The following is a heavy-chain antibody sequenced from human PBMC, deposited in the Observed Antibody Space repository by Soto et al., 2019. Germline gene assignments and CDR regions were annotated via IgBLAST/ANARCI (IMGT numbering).Heavy chain of an antibody. Sequence: ASVKVSFKASGDIFTSYGISWVRQAPGQGLEWMGWISAYNGNTNYAQKFQGRVTMTTDTSTSTAYMELRNLRADDTAVYYCARNSSDLYGWLDPWGQGTLVTVPQ. D-gene: IGHD3-22*01. CDR2: ISAYNGNT. J-gene: IGHJ5*02. V-gene: IGHV1-18*01. CDR3: ARNSSDLYGWLDP. CDR1: GDIFTSYG.